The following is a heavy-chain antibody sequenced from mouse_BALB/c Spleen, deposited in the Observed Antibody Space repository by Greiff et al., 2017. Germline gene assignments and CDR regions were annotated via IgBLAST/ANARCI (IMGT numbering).Heavy chain of an antibody. J-gene: IGHJ4*01. V-gene: IGHV2-9*02. CDR3: ARDHDAMDY. Sequence: VKLMESGPGLVAPSQSLSITCTVSGFSLTSYGVHWVRQPPGKGLEWLGVIWAGGSTNYNSALMSRLSISKDNSKSQVFLKMNSLQTDDTAMYYCARDHDAMDYWGQGTSVTVSS. CDR2: IWAGGST. CDR1: GFSLTSYG.